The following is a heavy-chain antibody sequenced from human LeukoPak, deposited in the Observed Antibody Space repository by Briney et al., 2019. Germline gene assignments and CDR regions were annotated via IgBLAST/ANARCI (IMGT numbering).Heavy chain of an antibody. CDR1: GGSFSGYY. V-gene: IGHV4-34*01. D-gene: IGHD3-9*01. CDR2: INHSGST. J-gene: IGHJ3*02. Sequence: PSETLSLTCAVYGGSFSGYYWSWIRQPPGKGLEWIGEINHSGSTNYNPSLKSRVTISVDTSKNQFSPKLSSVTAADTAVYYCARARYVNSFYAFDIWGQGTLVTVSS. CDR3: ARARYVNSFYAFDI.